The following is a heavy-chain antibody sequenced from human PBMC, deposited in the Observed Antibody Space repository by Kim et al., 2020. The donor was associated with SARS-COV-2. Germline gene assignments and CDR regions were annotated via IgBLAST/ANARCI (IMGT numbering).Heavy chain of an antibody. CDR2: INHSGST. D-gene: IGHD3-22*01. J-gene: IGHJ4*02. CDR3: ARKGSGYSYYFDY. V-gene: IGHV4-34*01. Sequence: SETLSLTCAVYGGSFSGYYWSWIRQPPGKGLEWIGEINHSGSTNYNPSLKSRVTISVDTSKNQFSLKLSSVTAADTAVYYCARKGSGYSYYFDYWGQGT. CDR1: GGSFSGYY.